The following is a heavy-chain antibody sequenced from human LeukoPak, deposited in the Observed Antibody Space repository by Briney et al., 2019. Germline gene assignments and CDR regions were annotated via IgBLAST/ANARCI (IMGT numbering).Heavy chain of an antibody. Sequence: PGGSLRLSCVTSGFRFSDYYMMWIRQAPGKGPERVAHISSSAATTLYADSVKGRFTVSRDNAKNSLYLEMTSLRAEDTAVYYCARDRGSTVTTVGYWGQGTLVTVSS. CDR2: ISSSAATT. J-gene: IGHJ4*02. D-gene: IGHD4-17*01. CDR3: ARDRGSTVTTVGY. V-gene: IGHV3-11*04. CDR1: GFRFSDYY.